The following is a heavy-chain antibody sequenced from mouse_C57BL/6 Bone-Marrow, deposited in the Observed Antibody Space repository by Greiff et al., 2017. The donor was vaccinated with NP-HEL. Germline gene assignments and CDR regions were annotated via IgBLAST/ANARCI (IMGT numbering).Heavy chain of an antibody. CDR2: IYPRSGNT. Sequence: VQLQQSGAELARPGASVKLSCKASGYTFTSYGISWVKQRTGQGLEWIGEIYPRSGNTYYNEKFKGKATLTADKSSSTAYMELRSLTSEDSAVYFCARLTTVVVTRYFDVWGTGTTVTVSS. D-gene: IGHD1-1*01. V-gene: IGHV1-81*01. CDR1: GYTFTSYG. CDR3: ARLTTVVVTRYFDV. J-gene: IGHJ1*03.